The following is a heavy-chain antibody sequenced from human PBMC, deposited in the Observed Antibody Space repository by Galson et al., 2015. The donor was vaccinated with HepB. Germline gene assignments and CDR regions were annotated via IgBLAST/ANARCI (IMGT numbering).Heavy chain of an antibody. CDR3: ARDIIEDTAMVTDDYYYYYMDV. CDR2: INTNTGNP. Sequence: SVKVSCKASGYTFTSYAMNWVRQAPGQGLEWMGWINTNTGNPTYAQGFTGRSVFSLDTSVGTAYLQISSLKAEDTAVYYCARDIIEDTAMVTDDYYYYYMDVWGKGTTVTVSS. J-gene: IGHJ6*03. CDR1: GYTFTSYA. D-gene: IGHD5-18*01. V-gene: IGHV7-4-1*02.